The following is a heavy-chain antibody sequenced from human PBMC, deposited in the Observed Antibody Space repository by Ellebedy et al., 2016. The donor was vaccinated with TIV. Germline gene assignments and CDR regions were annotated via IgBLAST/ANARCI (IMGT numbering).Heavy chain of an antibody. V-gene: IGHV4-30-4*01. D-gene: IGHD4-17*01. CDR1: GGSISSFDHY. Sequence: MPSETLSLTCTVSGGSISSFDHYWSWIRPPPGKGLEWIGYISNSGSTYYNPSLKSRLTISVHTSKNQFSLKLSSVTAADTAVYYCARDTYDGDMCFDYWGQGTLVTVSS. CDR3: ARDTYDGDMCFDY. CDR2: ISNSGST. J-gene: IGHJ4*02.